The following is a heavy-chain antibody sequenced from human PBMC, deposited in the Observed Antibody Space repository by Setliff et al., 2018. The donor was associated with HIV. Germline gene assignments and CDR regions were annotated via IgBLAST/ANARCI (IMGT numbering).Heavy chain of an antibody. J-gene: IGHJ5*02. V-gene: IGHV4-34*01. CDR3: ARVKSIKTTLVRLWPRFDL. CDR2: IDDSGSI. CDR1: TESLTRYD. Sequence: KASETLSLTCAVYTESLTRYDWAWIRQSPEKGLEWIGEIDDSGSIIYNPSLQSRVTMSVDTSKNQFSLNVRSLTAADTGLYYCARVKSIKTTLVRLWPRFDLWGQGTQVTVSS. D-gene: IGHD3-10*01.